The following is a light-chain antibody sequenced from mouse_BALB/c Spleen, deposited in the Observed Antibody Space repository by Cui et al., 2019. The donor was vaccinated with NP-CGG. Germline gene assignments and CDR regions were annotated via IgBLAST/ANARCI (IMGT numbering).Light chain of an antibody. J-gene: IGLJ1*01. Sequence: QAVMPQESALTTSPGETVTLTCRSSTGAVTTSNYANWVQEKPDHLFTGLIGGTNNRVPGVPARFSGSLIGDKAALTITGAQTEDEAIYFCALWYSNHWVFGGGTKVTVL. CDR1: TGAVTTSNY. CDR2: GTN. CDR3: ALWYSNHWV. V-gene: IGLV1*01.